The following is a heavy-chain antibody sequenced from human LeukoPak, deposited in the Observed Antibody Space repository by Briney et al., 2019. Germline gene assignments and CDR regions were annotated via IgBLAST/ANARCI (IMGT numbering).Heavy chain of an antibody. J-gene: IGHJ4*02. D-gene: IGHD6-6*01. CDR3: ARGSVAARRWLDY. CDR2: ISANNGIT. Sequence: SVKVSCKTSGSTFLNYGIIWVRQAPGQGLEWMGWISANNGITNYAQKVQGRVTMTTDTSTRTAYMELRSLRSDDTALYYCARGSVAARRWLDYWGQGTLVTVSS. CDR1: GSTFLNYG. V-gene: IGHV1-18*01.